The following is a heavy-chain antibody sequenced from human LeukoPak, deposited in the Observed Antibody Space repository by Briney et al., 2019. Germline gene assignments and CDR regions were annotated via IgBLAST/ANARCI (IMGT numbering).Heavy chain of an antibody. CDR3: AREVIPDY. J-gene: IGHJ4*02. V-gene: IGHV3-23*01. Sequence: GGSLRLSCAASGFIFSAYAMSWVRQAPGQGLEWISVIGTGGETHYAESVRGRFTISRSNFKNTLYLQMNSLRAEDTAVYYCAREVIPDYWGQGTLVTVSS. CDR1: GFIFSAYA. CDR2: IGTGGET. D-gene: IGHD2-21*01.